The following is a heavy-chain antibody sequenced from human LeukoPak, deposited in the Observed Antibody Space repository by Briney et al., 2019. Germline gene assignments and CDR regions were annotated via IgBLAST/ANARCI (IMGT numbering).Heavy chain of an antibody. Sequence: PSETLSLTCTVSGYSINSGYYGGWIRQPPGKGREWIGSIYHSGSTNYNPSLKSRVTISVDKSKNQFSLKLDSVTAADTAVYFCAREEQDYGDYVFDYWGQGTLVTVSS. CDR3: AREEQDYGDYVFDY. CDR1: GYSINSGYY. V-gene: IGHV4-38-2*02. J-gene: IGHJ4*02. D-gene: IGHD4-17*01. CDR2: IYHSGST.